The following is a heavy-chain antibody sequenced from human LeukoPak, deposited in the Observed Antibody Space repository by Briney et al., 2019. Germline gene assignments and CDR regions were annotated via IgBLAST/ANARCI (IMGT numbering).Heavy chain of an antibody. V-gene: IGHV4-38-2*01. J-gene: IGHJ6*04. CDR3: ARGEVMDV. Sequence: PSKTLSLTCAVSGYSISSGYYWGWIRQSPGKGLEYIGSVHHSGSTNYNPSLKSRVTISVDTSKNQFSLKLSSVTAADTAVYYCARGEVMDVWGKGTTVTVSS. CDR1: GYSISSGYY. CDR2: VHHSGST.